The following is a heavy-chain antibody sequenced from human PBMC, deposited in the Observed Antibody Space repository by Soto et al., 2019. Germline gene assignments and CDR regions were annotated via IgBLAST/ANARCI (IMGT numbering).Heavy chain of an antibody. CDR2: IIPIFGTA. D-gene: IGHD2-15*01. CDR1: GGTFSSYA. CDR3: ATAGVVPAIPLYYYGMDV. V-gene: IGHV1-69*12. J-gene: IGHJ6*02. Sequence: QVQLVQSGAEVKKPGSSVKVSCRASGGTFSSYAISWVRQAPGQGLEWMADIIPIFGTANYAQKFQGRVTITADESTSTAYMELTSLSSEDTAVYYCATAGVVPAIPLYYYGMDVWGQGTTVTVSS.